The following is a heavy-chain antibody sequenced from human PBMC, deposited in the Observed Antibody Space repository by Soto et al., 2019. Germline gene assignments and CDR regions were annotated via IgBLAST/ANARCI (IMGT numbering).Heavy chain of an antibody. D-gene: IGHD3-22*01. CDR3: ARGGSRDVVIKLISGSPLDD. Sequence: SETPSLTCAVYGGSFSGYFWGWVRQPPGEGVGWIGEINHSGSTNYNPSLKSRVTISVDTSKNQFSLKLSSVTAADTAVYYCARGGSRDVVIKLISGSPLDDWGQGTLVTVSS. V-gene: IGHV4-34*01. J-gene: IGHJ4*02. CDR1: GGSFSGYF. CDR2: INHSGST.